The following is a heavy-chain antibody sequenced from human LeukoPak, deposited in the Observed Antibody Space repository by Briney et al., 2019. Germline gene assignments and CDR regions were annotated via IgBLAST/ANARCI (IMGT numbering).Heavy chain of an antibody. D-gene: IGHD3-9*01. Sequence: GGSLRLSCAASGFTVRSDYMSWVRQAPGKGLEWVSIIYNDGGTYYADSVKGRFTISRDNSKNTLFLQMNSLRAEDTAVYFCARLYYDILTAIRNWGQGTLVTVSS. CDR1: GFTVRSDY. J-gene: IGHJ4*02. CDR3: ARLYYDILTAIRN. CDR2: IYNDGGT. V-gene: IGHV3-53*01.